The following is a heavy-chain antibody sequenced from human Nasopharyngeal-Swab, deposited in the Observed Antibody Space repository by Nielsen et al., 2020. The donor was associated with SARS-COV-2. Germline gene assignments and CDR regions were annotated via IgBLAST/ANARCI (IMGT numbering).Heavy chain of an antibody. V-gene: IGHV4-61*01. CDR1: GASVSSASYY. CDR2: AYYSGNT. D-gene: IGHD2-2*01. Sequence: SETLSLTCTVSGASVSSASYYWSWIRQSPGRGLEWIGYAYYSGNTNYNPSLKSRLTMSVDTSKNQFSLNLSSVTAADTAVYYCARDRAAALRDYYYNMDVWGQGATVTVSS. CDR3: ARDRAAALRDYYYNMDV. J-gene: IGHJ6*02.